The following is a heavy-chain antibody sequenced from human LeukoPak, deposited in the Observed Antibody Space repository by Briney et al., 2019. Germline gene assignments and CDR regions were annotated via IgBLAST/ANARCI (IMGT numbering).Heavy chain of an antibody. D-gene: IGHD2-15*01. CDR1: GFTFSRYS. J-gene: IGHJ3*02. V-gene: IGHV3-21*01. Sequence: GGSLRLSCAASGFTFSRYSMNWVRQAPGKGLEWVASISSTSTFIYSADSVKGRFTISRDTAKNSLFLQMNSLRVEDTAVYYCARDYDYYSGHNLDAFDIWGQGTTVTVSS. CDR2: ISSTSTFI. CDR3: ARDYDYYSGHNLDAFDI.